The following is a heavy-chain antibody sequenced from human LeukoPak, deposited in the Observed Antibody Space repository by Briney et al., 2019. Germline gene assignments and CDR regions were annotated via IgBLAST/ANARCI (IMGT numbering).Heavy chain of an antibody. CDR2: IIPILGIA. J-gene: IGHJ6*02. V-gene: IGHV1-69*04. CDR1: GGTFSSYA. CDR3: ARGRRGEGTYYDFWSGCLGGDGSYYCYGMDV. D-gene: IGHD3-3*01. Sequence: GASVKVSCKASGGTFSSYAISWVRQAPGQGLEWMGRIIPILGIANYAQKFQGRVTITADKSTSTAYMELRSLRSDDTAVYYCARGRRGEGTYYDFWSGCLGGDGSYYCYGMDVWGQGTTVTVSS.